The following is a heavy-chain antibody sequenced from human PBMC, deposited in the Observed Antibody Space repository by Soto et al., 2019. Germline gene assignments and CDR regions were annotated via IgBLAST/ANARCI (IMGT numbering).Heavy chain of an antibody. Sequence: SLRLSFAASGFTFSSYAMHWVRQAPGKGLEWVAVISYDGSNKYYADSVKGRFTISRDNSKNTLYLQMNSLRAEDTAVYYCARGPGIAAAGDIYEYYGMDVWGQGTTVTVSS. V-gene: IGHV3-30-3*01. D-gene: IGHD6-13*01. CDR1: GFTFSSYA. J-gene: IGHJ6*02. CDR2: ISYDGSNK. CDR3: ARGPGIAAAGDIYEYYGMDV.